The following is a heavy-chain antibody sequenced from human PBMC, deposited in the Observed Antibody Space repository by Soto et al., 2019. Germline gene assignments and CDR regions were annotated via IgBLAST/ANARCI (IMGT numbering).Heavy chain of an antibody. Sequence: SETLSLTCPVSGGSISSYYWSWIRQPPGKGLEWIGYIYYSGSTNYNPSLKSRVTISVDTSKNQFSLKLSSVTAADTAVYYCAGSTYYDFWSGYFYFDYWGQGTLVTVSS. CDR1: GGSISSYY. D-gene: IGHD3-3*01. CDR2: IYYSGST. V-gene: IGHV4-59*01. J-gene: IGHJ4*02. CDR3: AGSTYYDFWSGYFYFDY.